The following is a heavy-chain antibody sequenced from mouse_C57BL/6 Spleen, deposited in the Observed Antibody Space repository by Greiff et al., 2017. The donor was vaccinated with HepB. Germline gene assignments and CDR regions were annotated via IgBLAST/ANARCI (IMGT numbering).Heavy chain of an antibody. Sequence: QVQLQQSGAELVRPGASVKLSCKASGYTFTDYYINWVKQRPGQGLEWIARIYPGSGNTYYNEKFKGKATLTAEKSSSTAYMQLSSLTSEDSAVYFCAREGFITTRGFAYWGQGTLVTVSA. CDR3: AREGFITTRGFAY. V-gene: IGHV1-76*01. CDR1: GYTFTDYY. CDR2: IYPGSGNT. D-gene: IGHD1-1*01. J-gene: IGHJ3*01.